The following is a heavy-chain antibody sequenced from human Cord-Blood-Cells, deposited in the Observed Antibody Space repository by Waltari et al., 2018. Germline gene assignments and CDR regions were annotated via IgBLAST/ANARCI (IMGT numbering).Heavy chain of an antibody. CDR2: INPNSGGT. Sequence: QVQLVQSGAEVKKPGASVKVSCKASGYTFTGYYMHWVRQAPGQGLEWMGWINPNSGGTNYAQKLQGRVTMTRDTSISTAYMELSRLRSDDTAVYYCARQGLGGFDYWGQGTLVTVSS. CDR3: ARQGLGGFDY. V-gene: IGHV1-2*02. D-gene: IGHD3-16*01. CDR1: GYTFTGYY. J-gene: IGHJ4*02.